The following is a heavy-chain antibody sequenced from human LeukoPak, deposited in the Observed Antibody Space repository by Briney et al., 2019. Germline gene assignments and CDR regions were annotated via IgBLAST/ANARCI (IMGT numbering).Heavy chain of an antibody. CDR2: ISGSGGST. CDR3: AKDFEYSGYSSSNFDY. CDR1: GFTFSSYA. J-gene: IGHJ4*02. V-gene: IGHV3-23*01. Sequence: GRSPRLSCAASGFTFSSYAMSWVRQAPGRGLEWVSGISGSGGSTYYADSVKGRFTISRDNSKNTLFLQMNSLRAEDTAVYYCAKDFEYSGYSSSNFDYWGQGTLVTVSS. D-gene: IGHD6-13*01.